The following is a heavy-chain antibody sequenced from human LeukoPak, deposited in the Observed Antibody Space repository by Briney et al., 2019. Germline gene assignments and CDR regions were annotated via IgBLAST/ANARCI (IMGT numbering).Heavy chain of an antibody. CDR2: ISSSTSTI. CDR1: GFTFSSSS. Sequence: GGSLRLSCAASGFTFSSSSMNWVRQAPGKGLEWVSYISSSTSTISYADSVKGRFTISRDNAKNSLYLQMNSLRAEDTAVYYCASSWDYWGQGTLVTVSS. CDR3: ASSWDY. V-gene: IGHV3-48*01. J-gene: IGHJ4*02.